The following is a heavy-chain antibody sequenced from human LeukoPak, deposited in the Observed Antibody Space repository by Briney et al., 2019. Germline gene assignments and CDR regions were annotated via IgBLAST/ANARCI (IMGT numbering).Heavy chain of an antibody. J-gene: IGHJ5*02. V-gene: IGHV4-39*01. D-gene: IGHD2-2*01. CDR3: ARRGYCSSTSCYEYWFDP. CDR2: IYYSGST. CDR1: GGSISSSSYY. Sequence: SETLSLTCTVSGGSISSSSYYWGWIRQPPGKGLEWIGIIYYSGSTYYNPSLKSRLTISVDTSKNQFSLKLSSVTATDTAVYYCARRGYCSSTSCYEYWFDPWGQGTLVTVPS.